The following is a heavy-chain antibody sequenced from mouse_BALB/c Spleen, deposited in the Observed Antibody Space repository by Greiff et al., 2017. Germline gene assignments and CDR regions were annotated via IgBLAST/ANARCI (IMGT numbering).Heavy chain of an antibody. J-gene: IGHJ2*01. CDR2: ISSGGST. CDR3: ARERDYYGSSYVYFDY. D-gene: IGHD1-1*01. CDR1: GFTFSSYA. V-gene: IGHV5-6-5*01. Sequence: EVKLMESGGGLVKPGGSLKLSCAASGFTFSSYAMSWVRQTPEKRLEWVASISSGGSTYYPDSVKGRFTISRDNARNILYLQMSSLRSEDTAMYYCARERDYYGSSYVYFDYWGQGTTLTVSS.